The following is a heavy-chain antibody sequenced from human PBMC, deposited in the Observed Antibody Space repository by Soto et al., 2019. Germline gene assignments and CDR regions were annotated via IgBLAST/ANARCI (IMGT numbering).Heavy chain of an antibody. CDR2: ISGSSRTT. Sequence: EVQLVESGGGLVQPGGSLKLSCAASGFAFISYSMNWVRQAPGKGLEWVSYISGSSRTTSYADSVKGRFTISRDTAKKSRFLQMNSLTDEDTAVYYCARSYNDYGCFDDWGQGAMVTVSP. V-gene: IGHV3-48*02. D-gene: IGHD4-17*01. CDR1: GFAFISYS. CDR3: ARSYNDYGCFDD. J-gene: IGHJ4*02.